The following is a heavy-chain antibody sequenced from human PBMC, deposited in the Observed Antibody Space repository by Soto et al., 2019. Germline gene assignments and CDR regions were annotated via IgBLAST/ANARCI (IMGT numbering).Heavy chain of an antibody. D-gene: IGHD3-16*01. J-gene: IGHJ1*01. CDR3: ATTPLSAEYFQH. CDR1: GGTFSSYA. Sequence: SVKVSCKASGGTFSSYAISWVRQAPGQGLEWMGGIIPIFGTANYAQKFQGRVTITADESTSTAYMELSSLRSEDAAVYYCATTPLSAEYFQHWGQGTLVTVSS. V-gene: IGHV1-69*13. CDR2: IIPIFGTA.